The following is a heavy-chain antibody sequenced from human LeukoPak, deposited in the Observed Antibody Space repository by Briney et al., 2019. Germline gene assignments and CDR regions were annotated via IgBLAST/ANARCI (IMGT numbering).Heavy chain of an antibody. CDR2: LYSDGTT. CDR3: ARLLYYYDSSGYYLDAFDI. V-gene: IGHV3-53*01. D-gene: IGHD3-22*01. CDR1: GFIVSSNY. Sequence: GGSLRLSCAASGFIVSSNYMSWVRQAPGKGLEWVSVLYSDGTTYYTDSVKGRFTISRDNSRNTLYLQMNNLRAEDTAVYYCARLLYYYDSSGYYLDAFDIWGQGTMVTVSS. J-gene: IGHJ3*02.